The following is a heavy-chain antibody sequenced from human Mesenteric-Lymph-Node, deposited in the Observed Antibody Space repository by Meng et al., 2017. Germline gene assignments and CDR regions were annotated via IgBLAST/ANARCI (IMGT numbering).Heavy chain of an antibody. CDR2: IDDSGST. V-gene: IGHV4-4*02. J-gene: IGHJ4*02. CDR3: ARGKQDAWELLAY. CDR1: GVSISSNIR. Sequence: QVLLQECGPGLVKPSGTLSLTCGVSGVSISSNIRWTWVRQPPGKGLEWIGDIDDSGSTNYNPSLNSRISISLDKSKNHFSLKVNSVTAADTAVYYCARGKQDAWELLAYWGQGALVTVSS. D-gene: IGHD1-26*01.